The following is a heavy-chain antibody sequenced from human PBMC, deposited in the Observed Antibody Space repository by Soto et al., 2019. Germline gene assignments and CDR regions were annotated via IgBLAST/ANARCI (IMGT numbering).Heavy chain of an antibody. D-gene: IGHD6-6*01. CDR3: ASGGEEYSSSKYYFDY. J-gene: IGHJ4*02. Sequence: QVQLVQSGAEVKKPGSSVKVSCKASGGTFSSYAISWVRQAPGQGLEWMGGIIHIFGTANYAQKFQGRVTITADESTSTAYMELSRLSSEDTAVYYCASGGEEYSSSKYYFDYWGQGTLVTVSS. CDR1: GGTFSSYA. CDR2: IIHIFGTA. V-gene: IGHV1-69*01.